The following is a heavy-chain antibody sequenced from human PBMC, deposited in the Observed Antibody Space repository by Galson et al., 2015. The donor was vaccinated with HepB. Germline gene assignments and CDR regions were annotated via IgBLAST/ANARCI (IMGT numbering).Heavy chain of an antibody. J-gene: IGHJ6*02. CDR2: INRDGSRT. V-gene: IGHV3-74*01. CDR3: ARDSNYGMDV. Sequence: SLRLSCAASGFTFSKYWMHWVRQAPGKGLVWVSQINRDGSRTSDADSVKGRFTISRDSAKNTVYLQMNSLRADDTAVYYCARDSNYGMDVGGQGTTVIVSS. CDR1: GFTFSKYW.